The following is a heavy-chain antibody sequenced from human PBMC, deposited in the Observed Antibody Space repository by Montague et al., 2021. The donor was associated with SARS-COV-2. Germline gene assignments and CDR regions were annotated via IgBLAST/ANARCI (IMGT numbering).Heavy chain of an antibody. CDR3: ARGAGYSSNWYLAFEI. V-gene: IGHV4-59*01. J-gene: IGHJ3*02. CDR2: IYYSGST. D-gene: IGHD6-13*01. CDR1: SGSISSYY. Sequence: SETLSLTYTVSSGSISSYYWSWIRQPPGKGLEWIGYIYYSGSTNYNPSLKSRVTISVDTSKNQFSLKLSSVTAADTAAYYCARGAGYSSNWYLAFEIWGQGTMVTVSS.